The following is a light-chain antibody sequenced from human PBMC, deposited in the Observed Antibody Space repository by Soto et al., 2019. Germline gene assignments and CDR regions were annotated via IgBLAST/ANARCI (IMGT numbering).Light chain of an antibody. CDR3: QHYNNWPPDRT. Sequence: EIVMTQSPATLSVSPGERATLSCRASQSVSSSLAWYQQKPGKAPRLLIYGASTWATGIPARFSGSGSGTVFTRTISSLQSENFAIFYCQHYNNWPPDRTFGQGTKVEIK. V-gene: IGKV3-15*01. CDR2: GAS. CDR1: QSVSSS. J-gene: IGKJ1*01.